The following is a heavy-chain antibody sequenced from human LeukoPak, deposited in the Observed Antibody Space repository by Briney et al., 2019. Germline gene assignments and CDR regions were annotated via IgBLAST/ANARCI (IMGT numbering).Heavy chain of an antibody. CDR2: ISWNSGSI. J-gene: IGHJ4*02. V-gene: IGHV3-9*01. CDR1: GFTFDDYA. D-gene: IGHD3-16*01. CDR3: AKVCDDYVWGSYYDY. Sequence: PGRSLRLSCAVSGFTFDDYAMHWVRQAPGKGLEWVSGISWNSGSIGYADSVKGRFTISRDNAKNSLYLQMNSLRAEDTALYYCAKVCDDYVWGSYYDYWGQGTLVTVSS.